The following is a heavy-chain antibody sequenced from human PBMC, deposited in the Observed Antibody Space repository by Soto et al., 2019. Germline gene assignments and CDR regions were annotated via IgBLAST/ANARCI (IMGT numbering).Heavy chain of an antibody. V-gene: IGHV4-34*01. CDR2: INHSGST. CDR3: AREETAVAGTGWFDP. J-gene: IGHJ5*02. D-gene: IGHD6-19*01. CDR1: GGSFSGYY. Sequence: SXTLSLTCAVYGGSFSGYYWSWIRQPPGKGLEWIGEINHSGSTNYNPSLKSRVTISVDTSKNQFSLKLYSVTAADTAVYYCAREETAVAGTGWFDPWGQGTLVTVSS.